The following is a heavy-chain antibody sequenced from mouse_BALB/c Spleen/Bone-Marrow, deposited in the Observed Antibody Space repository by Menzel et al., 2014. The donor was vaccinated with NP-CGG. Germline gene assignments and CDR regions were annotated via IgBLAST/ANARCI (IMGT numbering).Heavy chain of an antibody. J-gene: IGHJ4*01. V-gene: IGHV2-6-4*01. CDR3: ARNPPYSNYEDYYAMDY. D-gene: IGHD2-5*01. CDR1: GFSLSRYS. CDR2: IWGGGST. Sequence: QVQLKQSGPGLVAPSQSLSITCTVSGFSLSRYSVHWVRQPPGKGLEWLGMIWGGGSTDYNSALKSRLSISKDNSKSQVFLKMNSLQTDDTAMYYCARNPPYSNYEDYYAMDYWGQGTSVTVSS.